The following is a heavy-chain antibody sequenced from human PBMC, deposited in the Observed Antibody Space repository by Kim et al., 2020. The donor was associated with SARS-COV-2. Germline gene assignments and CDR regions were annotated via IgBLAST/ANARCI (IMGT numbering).Heavy chain of an antibody. CDR2: IKQDGSEK. J-gene: IGHJ6*02. Sequence: GGSLRLSCAASGITFSSYWMSWVRQAPGKGLEWVANIKQDGSEKYYVDSVKGRFTISRDNAKNSLYLQMNSLRAEDTAVYYCAIEFLVRGFRGVINYGMDFWGQGSTVTVSS. V-gene: IGHV3-7*01. D-gene: IGHD3-10*01. CDR1: GITFSSYW. CDR3: AIEFLVRGFRGVINYGMDF.